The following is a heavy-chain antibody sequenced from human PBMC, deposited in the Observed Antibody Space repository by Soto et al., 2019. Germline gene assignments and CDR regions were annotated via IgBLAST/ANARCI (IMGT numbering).Heavy chain of an antibody. D-gene: IGHD5-12*01. CDR3: ARLPNSGVNPPFDY. Sequence: SETLSLTCTVSGGSISSYYWSWIRQPPGKGLEWIGYIHYSGITIYNPSLNGRVTMSLDTSKNQFSLKVTSVTATDTAVYFCARLPNSGVNPPFDYWGQGTLVTVSS. CDR1: GGSISSYY. J-gene: IGHJ4*02. V-gene: IGHV4-59*08. CDR2: IHYSGIT.